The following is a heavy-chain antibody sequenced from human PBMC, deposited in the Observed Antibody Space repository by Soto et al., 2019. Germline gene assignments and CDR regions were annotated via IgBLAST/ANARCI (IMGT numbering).Heavy chain of an antibody. CDR3: ASPLAGGGSTSPSVVDV. CDR2: IYHSGCT. V-gene: IGHV4-38-2*01. CDR1: GYSISSGYY. D-gene: IGHD2-2*01. Sequence: KPSETLSLTCAVSGYSISSGYYWGWIRQPPGKGLEWIGSIYHSGCTYYNPSLKSRVTISVDTSKNQFSLKLSSVTAADTAVYYCASPLAGGGSTSPSVVDVWGQGTTVTVSS. J-gene: IGHJ6*02.